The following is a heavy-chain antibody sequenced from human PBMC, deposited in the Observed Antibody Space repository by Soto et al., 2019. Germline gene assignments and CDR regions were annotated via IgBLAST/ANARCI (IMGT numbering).Heavy chain of an antibody. V-gene: IGHV4-61*01. CDR1: GGSVSSNSHY. CDR3: ARVRTEYAGLDY. J-gene: IGHJ4*02. CDR2: VCSSGST. Sequence: SETLSLTCTVSGGSVSSNSHYWSWIRQPPGKGLESIAYVCSSGSTNYNPSLESRVAISLDTSKNQFSLRLTSVTAADTAVYFCARVRTEYAGLDYWGQGTLVTSPQ. D-gene: IGHD2-2*01.